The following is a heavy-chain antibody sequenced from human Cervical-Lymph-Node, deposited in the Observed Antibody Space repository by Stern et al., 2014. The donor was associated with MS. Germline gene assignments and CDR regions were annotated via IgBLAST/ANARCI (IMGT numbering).Heavy chain of an antibody. CDR1: GGTFSSIE. CDR3: VRDQGGIAAS. CDR2: ISPLFGTT. D-gene: IGHD6-13*01. Sequence: QFQLGASGAAVKQPGSSMKVSCKASGGTFSSIEISWVRQAPGQGLEWLGGISPLFGTTNYAQQVQGRVTIVADESTNTVNMELSRLRSEDTAVYYCVRDQGGIAASWGQGTLVTVSS. J-gene: IGHJ4*02. V-gene: IGHV1-69*12.